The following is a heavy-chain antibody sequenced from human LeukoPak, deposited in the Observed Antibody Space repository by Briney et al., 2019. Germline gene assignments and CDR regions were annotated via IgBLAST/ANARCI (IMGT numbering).Heavy chain of an antibody. Sequence: GGSLRLSCAASGFTFNDYAMHWVRQAPGKGLEWVSGINWNIDTIGYADSVKGRFTISRDNAKNSLYLQMDSLRAEDTGVYYCARSNQADDYWGQGTLVTVSS. D-gene: IGHD1-14*01. J-gene: IGHJ4*02. CDR3: ARSNQADDY. CDR1: GFTFNDYA. V-gene: IGHV3-9*01. CDR2: INWNIDTI.